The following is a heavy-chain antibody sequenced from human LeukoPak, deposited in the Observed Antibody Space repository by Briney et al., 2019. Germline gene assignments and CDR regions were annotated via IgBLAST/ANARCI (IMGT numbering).Heavy chain of an antibody. CDR3: ARFYYDSSGYYPHDY. V-gene: IGHV5-51*01. J-gene: IGHJ4*02. CDR1: GYSFTSYW. D-gene: IGHD3-22*01. Sequence: SGESLKISCKGSGYSFTSYWIGWVRQMPGKGLEWMGIIYPGDSDTRYSPSFQGQVTISADKSISTAYLQWSSLKASDTAMYYCARFYYDSSGYYPHDYWGQGTLVTVSS. CDR2: IYPGDSDT.